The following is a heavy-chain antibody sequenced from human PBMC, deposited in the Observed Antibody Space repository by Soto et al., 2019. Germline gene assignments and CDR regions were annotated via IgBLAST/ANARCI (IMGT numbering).Heavy chain of an antibody. V-gene: IGHV3-72*01. D-gene: IGHD6-19*01. J-gene: IGHJ4*02. Sequence: GSLRLSCAASGFTFSDHYMDWVRQAPGKGLEWIGRTRNKAKSYTTEYAASVQGRFTISRDDSKNLLYLQMNSLETEDTAVYFCTRVVLTSGWRFLDYWGQGTLVTVS. CDR1: GFTFSDHY. CDR2: TRNKAKSYTT. CDR3: TRVVLTSGWRFLDY.